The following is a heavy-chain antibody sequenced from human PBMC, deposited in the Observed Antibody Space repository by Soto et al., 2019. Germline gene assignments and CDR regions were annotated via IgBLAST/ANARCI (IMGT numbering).Heavy chain of an antibody. CDR3: ARWGAYYDFWSGYNPGTNDAFDI. CDR2: IYPGDSDT. CDR1: GYSFTSYW. V-gene: IGHV5-51*01. J-gene: IGHJ3*02. Sequence: GESLKISCKGSGYSFTSYWIGWVRQMPGKGLEWMGIIYPGDSDTRYSPSFQGQVTISADKSISTAYLQWSSLKASDTAMYYCARWGAYYDFWSGYNPGTNDAFDIWGQGTMVTVSS. D-gene: IGHD3-3*01.